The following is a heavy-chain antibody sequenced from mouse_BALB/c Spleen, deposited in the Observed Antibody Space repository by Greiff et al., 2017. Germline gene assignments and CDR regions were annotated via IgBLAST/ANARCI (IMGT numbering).Heavy chain of an antibody. CDR1: GFNIKDYY. V-gene: IGHV14-4*02. CDR2: IDPENGDT. CDR3: NAVPQGWCAY. J-gene: IGHJ3*01. Sequence: VQLQQSGAELVRSGASVKLSCTASGFNIKDYYMHWVKQRPEQGLEWIGWIDPENGDTEYAPKFQGKATMTADTSSNTAYLQLSSLTSEDTAVYYCNAVPQGWCAYWGQGTLVTVSA.